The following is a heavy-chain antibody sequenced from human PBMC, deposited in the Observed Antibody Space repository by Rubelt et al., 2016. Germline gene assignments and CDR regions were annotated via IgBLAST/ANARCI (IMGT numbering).Heavy chain of an antibody. CDR2: IYYSGST. Sequence: QVQLQESGPGLVKPSQTLSLTCTVSGGSISSGGYYWSWIRQHPGKGLEWIGYIYYSGSTYYNPSPKIRGTISVDTSKNQFSLKLSSVTAADTAVYYCAREPKGSNYVYWGQGTLVTVSS. D-gene: IGHD4-11*01. J-gene: IGHJ4*02. CDR1: GGSISSGGYY. CDR3: AREPKGSNYVY. V-gene: IGHV4-31*03.